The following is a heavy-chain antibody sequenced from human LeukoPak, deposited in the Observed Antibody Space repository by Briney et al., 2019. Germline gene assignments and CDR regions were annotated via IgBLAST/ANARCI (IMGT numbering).Heavy chain of an antibody. J-gene: IGHJ4*02. D-gene: IGHD3-22*01. CDR3: ARVSHYYDSSGYKTYYFDY. CDR2: INPNSDGI. Sequence: GASVKVSCKASGYTFTDHYMHWVRQAPGQGLEWMGWINPNSDGINNYAHKFQGRVTMTRDTSISTAYMELSSLRSEDTAVYYCARVSHYYDSSGYKTYYFDYWGQGTLVTVSS. V-gene: IGHV1-2*07. CDR1: GYTFTDHY.